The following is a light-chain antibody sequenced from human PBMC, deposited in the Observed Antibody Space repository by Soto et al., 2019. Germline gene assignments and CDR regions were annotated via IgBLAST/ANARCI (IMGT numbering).Light chain of an antibody. V-gene: IGLV2-11*01. CDR1: SSDDGGYNY. CDR2: DVK. J-gene: IGLJ1*01. CDR3: CSYAGDYTFV. Sequence: QSAPTQPRSVSGSPGQSVTISCTGTSSDDGGYNYVSWYQQHPGRAPRVMIYDVKTRPSGVPDRFSGSKSGNTASLTISELQAEDEADYYCCSYAGDYTFVFGTGTKLTVL.